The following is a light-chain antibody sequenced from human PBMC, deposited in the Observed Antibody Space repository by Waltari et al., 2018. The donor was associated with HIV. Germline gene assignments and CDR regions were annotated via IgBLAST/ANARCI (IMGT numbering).Light chain of an antibody. CDR3: AAWDDSLSGWV. V-gene: IGLV1-47*01. Sequence: QSVLTQPPSASGTPGQRVTISCSGSSSNIGTNYVSWYHQLPGTAPKILTYRNNPRPSGVPDPFSVSKSGTSASLAISGLRSEDEADYYCAAWDDSLSGWVFGGGTKLTVL. CDR2: RNN. J-gene: IGLJ3*02. CDR1: SSNIGTNY.